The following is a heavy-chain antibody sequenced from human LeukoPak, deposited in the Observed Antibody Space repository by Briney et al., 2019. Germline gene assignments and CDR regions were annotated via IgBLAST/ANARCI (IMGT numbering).Heavy chain of an antibody. J-gene: IGHJ3*02. CDR1: GGSISSYY. CDR2: IYYSGST. D-gene: IGHD1-26*01. CDR3: ARMGAVGAFDI. V-gene: IGHV4-59*01. Sequence: PSETLSLTCTVFGGSISSYYWSWIRQPPGKGLEWIGYIYYSGSTNYNPSLKSRVTISVDTSKNQFSLKLSSVTAADTAVYYCARMGAVGAFDIWGQGTMVTVSS.